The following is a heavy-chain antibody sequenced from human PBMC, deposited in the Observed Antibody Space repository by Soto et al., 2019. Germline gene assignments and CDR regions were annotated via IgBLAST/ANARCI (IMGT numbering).Heavy chain of an antibody. Sequence: SETLSLTCTVSGGSISSGDYYWSWIRQPPGKGLEWIGYVYYSGSTYYNPSLKSRVTIPVDTSKNQFSLKLSSATAADTALHYCARSNIVVVPAARGYFDYWGQGTLVTVSS. V-gene: IGHV4-30-4*01. CDR2: VYYSGST. J-gene: IGHJ4*02. D-gene: IGHD2-2*01. CDR3: ARSNIVVVPAARGYFDY. CDR1: GGSISSGDYY.